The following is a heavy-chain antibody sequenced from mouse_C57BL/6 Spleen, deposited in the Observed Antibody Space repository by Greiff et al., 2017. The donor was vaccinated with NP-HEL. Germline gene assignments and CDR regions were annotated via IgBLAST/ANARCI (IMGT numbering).Heavy chain of an antibody. CDR2: INPNNGGT. J-gene: IGHJ1*03. Sequence: EVQLQQSGPELVKPGASVKISCKASGYTFTDYYMNWVKQSHGKSLEWIGDINPNNGGTSYNQKFKGKATLTVDKSSSTAYMELRSLTSEDSAVYYCAREGPTTVVAKAYWYFDVWGTGTTVTVSS. V-gene: IGHV1-26*01. CDR1: GYTFTDYY. CDR3: AREGPTTVVAKAYWYFDV. D-gene: IGHD1-1*01.